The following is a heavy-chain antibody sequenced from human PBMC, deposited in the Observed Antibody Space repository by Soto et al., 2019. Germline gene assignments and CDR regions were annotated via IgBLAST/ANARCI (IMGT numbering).Heavy chain of an antibody. Sequence: SETLSLTCTVSGGSISSDYWSWIRQSPGKGLEWIGYIYYRGNTNSHPSLKSRVPISVDTSKNQFSLNLSSVNAADPPVYYCARGRPRDGYNSAHSDFDIRGQGKMVT. J-gene: IGHJ3*02. CDR2: IYYRGNT. V-gene: IGHV4-59*01. D-gene: IGHD5-12*01. CDR1: GGSISSDY. CDR3: ARGRPRDGYNSAHSDFDI.